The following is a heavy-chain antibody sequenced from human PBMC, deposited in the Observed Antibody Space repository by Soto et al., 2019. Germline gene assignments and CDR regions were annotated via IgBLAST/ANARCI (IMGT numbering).Heavy chain of an antibody. V-gene: IGHV4-39*01. J-gene: IGHJ3*02. CDR1: GGSISSSSYY. D-gene: IGHD1-26*01. CDR2: IYYSGST. CDR3: ARPGVGATLPPDVFAI. Sequence: QLQLQESGPGLVKPSETLSLTCTVSGGSISSSSYYWGWIRQPPGKGLEWIGSIYYSGSTYYNPSLKSRVTISVDTSKNQFSLKLSSVTAADTAVYYCARPGVGATLPPDVFAIWGQGTMVTVSS.